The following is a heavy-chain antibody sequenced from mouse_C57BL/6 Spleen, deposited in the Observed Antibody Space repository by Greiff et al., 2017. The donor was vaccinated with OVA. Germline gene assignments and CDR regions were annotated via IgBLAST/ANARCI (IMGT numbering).Heavy chain of an antibody. D-gene: IGHD3-2*02. J-gene: IGHJ2*01. CDR1: GYSFTDYN. CDR2: INPNYGTT. V-gene: IGHV1-39*01. Sequence: VQLQQSGPELVKPGASVKISCKASGYSFTDYNMNWVKQSNGKSLEWIGVINPNYGTTSYNQKFKGKATLTVDQSSSTASMQLNRLTSEDSAVDSCARGVTAQVPYYFDDWGQGTTLTVSS. CDR3: ARGVTAQVPYYFDD.